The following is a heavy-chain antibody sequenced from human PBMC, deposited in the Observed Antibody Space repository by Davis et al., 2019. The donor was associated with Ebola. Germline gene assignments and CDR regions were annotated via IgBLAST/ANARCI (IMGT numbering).Heavy chain of an antibody. CDR3: TTYYYGSGRY. CDR2: ISSSSSYI. CDR1: GFTFSDYY. V-gene: IGHV3-11*03. J-gene: IGHJ4*02. D-gene: IGHD3-10*01. Sequence: GESLKISCAASGFTFSDYYMSWIRQAPGKGLEWVSSISSSSSYIYYADSVKGRFTISRDNAKNSLYLQMNSLKTEDTAMYYCTTYYYGSGRYWGQGTLVTVSS.